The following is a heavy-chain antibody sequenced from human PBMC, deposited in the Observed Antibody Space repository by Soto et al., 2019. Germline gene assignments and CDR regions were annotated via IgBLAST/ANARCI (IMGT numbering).Heavy chain of an antibody. Sequence: PGGSMRLSCAASGFNFSSYAMSWVRQAPGKGLEWVSAISGSGGSTYYADSVKGRFTISRDNSKNTLYLQMNSLRAEDTAVYYCANTPSSMDYYYYGMDVWGQGTTVTVSS. J-gene: IGHJ6*02. V-gene: IGHV3-23*01. CDR3: ANTPSSMDYYYYGMDV. CDR1: GFNFSSYA. CDR2: ISGSGGST. D-gene: IGHD3-10*01.